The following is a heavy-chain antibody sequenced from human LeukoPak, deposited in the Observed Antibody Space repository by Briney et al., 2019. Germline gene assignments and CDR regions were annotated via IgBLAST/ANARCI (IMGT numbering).Heavy chain of an antibody. CDR2: ISGSGGDT. CDR3: AKDRSCTNTICHADFDY. Sequence: GGSLRLSCAASGFTFSNYAMSWVRQAPGKGLEWVSGISGSGGDTYYADSVKGRFTISRDNSKNTLYLQMNSLRAEDTAVYYCAKDRSCTNTICHADFDYWGQGTLVTVSS. V-gene: IGHV3-23*01. J-gene: IGHJ4*02. CDR1: GFTFSNYA. D-gene: IGHD2-8*01.